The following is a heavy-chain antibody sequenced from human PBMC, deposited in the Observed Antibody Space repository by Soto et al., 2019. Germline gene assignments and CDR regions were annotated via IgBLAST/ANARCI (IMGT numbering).Heavy chain of an antibody. J-gene: IGHJ4*02. CDR1: GFTFSSYG. CDR3: ARALPPSMVRGFDY. V-gene: IGHV3-33*01. CDR2: IWYDGSNE. Sequence: QVQLVESGGGVVQPGRSLTLSCAASGFTFSSYGMHWVRQAPGKGLEWVALIWYDGSNEYYVDSVKGRFTISRDDSRNTLSLQMNSLRAEDTAVYYCARALPPSMVRGFDYWGQGTLVTVSS. D-gene: IGHD3-10*01.